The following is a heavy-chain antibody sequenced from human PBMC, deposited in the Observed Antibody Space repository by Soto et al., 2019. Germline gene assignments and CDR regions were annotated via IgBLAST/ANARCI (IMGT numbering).Heavy chain of an antibody. D-gene: IGHD6-19*01. J-gene: IGHJ6*02. Sequence: QMQLVESGGGVVQPGGSLRLSCAASGFTFNYYPMHWVRQAPGKGLEWVAVVSFDGSNKYYADSVKGRFTISKDNSKNTLYLQMNSLRREDTAVYYCARLPGPLVAVLYIYPLYGREAMPDVDVWGQGTTVTVSS. CDR3: ARLPGPLVAVLYIYPLYGREAMPDVDV. V-gene: IGHV3-30-3*01. CDR1: GFTFNYYP. CDR2: VSFDGSNK.